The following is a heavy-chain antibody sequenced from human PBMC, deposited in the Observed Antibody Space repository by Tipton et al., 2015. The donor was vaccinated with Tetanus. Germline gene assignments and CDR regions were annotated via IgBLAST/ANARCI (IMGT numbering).Heavy chain of an antibody. Sequence: QLVQSGAEVKPSETLSLTCTVSGDSVSGYYWSWIRQPPGKGLEWVGYVYYTGDTNYNPSLKSRVTISMDRPENQISLKMTSVTAADTAVYYCAGVTAQRTELYFEHWGQGTQVTVSS. J-gene: IGHJ1*01. V-gene: IGHV4-59*02. D-gene: IGHD2-8*02. CDR2: VYYTGDT. CDR1: GDSVSGYY. CDR3: AGVTAQRTELYFEH.